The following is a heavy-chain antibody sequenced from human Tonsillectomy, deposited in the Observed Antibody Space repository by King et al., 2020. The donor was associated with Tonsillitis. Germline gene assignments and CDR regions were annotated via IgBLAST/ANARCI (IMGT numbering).Heavy chain of an antibody. V-gene: IGHV3-23*04. CDR2: ISGSGDST. J-gene: IGHJ6*02. D-gene: IGHD3-10*01. CDR3: AKGYDYGSGSYGAKTYYYYGMDV. Sequence: VQLVESGGGLVQPGGSLRLSCAASGFPFSNYAMSWVRQAPGKGLEWVSAISGSGDSTYFADSVRGRFTISRDSSKNTLYLQMNSLRAEDTAVYFCAKGYDYGSGSYGAKTYYYYGMDVWGQGTTVTVSS. CDR1: GFPFSNYA.